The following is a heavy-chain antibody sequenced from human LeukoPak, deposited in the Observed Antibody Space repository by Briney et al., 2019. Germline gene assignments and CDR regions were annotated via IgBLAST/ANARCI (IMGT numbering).Heavy chain of an antibody. CDR3: ARARRVPSSGYYSGFDY. V-gene: IGHV3-53*01. CDR1: GFTVSSNY. Sequence: GGSLRLSCAASGFTVSSNYMSWVRQAPGKGLEWVSVIYSGGSTYYADSVKGRFTISRDNSKNTLYLQMNSLRAEDTAVYYCARARRVPSSGYYSGFDYWGQGTLVTVSS. J-gene: IGHJ4*02. D-gene: IGHD3-22*01. CDR2: IYSGGST.